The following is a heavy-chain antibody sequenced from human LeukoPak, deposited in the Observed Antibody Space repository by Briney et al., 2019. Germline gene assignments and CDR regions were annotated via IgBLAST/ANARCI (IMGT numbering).Heavy chain of an antibody. CDR1: GFTFSSYS. D-gene: IGHD5-18*01. Sequence: GGSLRLSCAASGFTFSSYSMNWVRQAPGKGLEWVANIKQDGSEKYHVDSVKGRFTISRDNAKNSLYLQMNSLRAEDTAVYYCARGSYGFDYWGQGTLVTVSS. CDR3: ARGSYGFDY. V-gene: IGHV3-7*04. J-gene: IGHJ4*02. CDR2: IKQDGSEK.